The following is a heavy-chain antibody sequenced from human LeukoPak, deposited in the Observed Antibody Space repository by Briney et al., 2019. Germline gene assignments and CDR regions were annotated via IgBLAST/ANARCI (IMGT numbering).Heavy chain of an antibody. CDR3: ARAWFGRSSPNWFDP. Sequence: SETLSLTCTVSGGSISSYYWSWIRQPAGKGLEWIGYIYYSGSTNYNPSLKSRVTISVDTSKNQFSLKLSSVTAADTAVYYCARAWFGRSSPNWFDPWGQGTLVTVSS. CDR2: IYYSGST. V-gene: IGHV4-59*01. J-gene: IGHJ5*02. CDR1: GGSISSYY. D-gene: IGHD3-10*01.